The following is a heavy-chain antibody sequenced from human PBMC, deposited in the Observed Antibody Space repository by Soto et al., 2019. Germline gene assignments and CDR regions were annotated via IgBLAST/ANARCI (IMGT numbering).Heavy chain of an antibody. CDR2: INPNSGGT. J-gene: IGHJ6*02. V-gene: IGHV1-2*02. CDR3: ARETPPLGVYGMDV. D-gene: IGHD2-15*01. Sequence: ASVQVPCKASGYTFTGYYMHCVRQAPGQGVEGMGWINPNSGGTNYAQKFQGRVTMTRDTSISTAYMELSRLRSDDTAVYYCARETPPLGVYGMDVWGQGTKVTVYS. CDR1: GYTFTGYY.